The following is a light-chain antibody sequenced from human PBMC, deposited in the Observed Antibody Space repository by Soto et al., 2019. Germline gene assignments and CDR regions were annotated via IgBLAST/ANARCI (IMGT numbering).Light chain of an antibody. Sequence: VLTQSPGTPSLPPGERATLSCRASQSVSSNLAWYQQKPGQAPRLLLYGTSTRATGVPDRFSGSGSGTDFTLTISRVEPEDFAVYYCQQYENSPWTFGQGTKLDIK. CDR1: QSVSSN. CDR3: QQYENSPWT. V-gene: IGKV3-20*01. CDR2: GTS. J-gene: IGKJ1*01.